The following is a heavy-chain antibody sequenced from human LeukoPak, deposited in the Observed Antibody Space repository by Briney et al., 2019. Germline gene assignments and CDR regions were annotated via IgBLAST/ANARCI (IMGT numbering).Heavy chain of an antibody. CDR1: GFTFSTYA. J-gene: IGHJ3*02. CDR2: TTGSGDTT. CDR3: ANLKVYAFDI. V-gene: IGHV3-23*01. Sequence: GGSLRLSCAASGFTFSTYAMSWVRQAPGKGLEWVSLTTGSGDTTYYADSVKGRFTISRDNSKNTLYLQMNSLRAEDTAIYYCANLKVYAFDIWGQGTMVTVSS. D-gene: IGHD5/OR15-5a*01.